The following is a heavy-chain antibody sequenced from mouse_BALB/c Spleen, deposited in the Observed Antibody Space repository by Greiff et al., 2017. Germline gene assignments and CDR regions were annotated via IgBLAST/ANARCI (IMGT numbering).Heavy chain of an antibody. Sequence: EVMLVESGAELVRPGALVKLSCKASGFNIKDYYMHWVKQRPEQGLEWIGWIDPENGNTIYDPKFQGKASITADTSSNTAYLQLSSLTSEDTAVYYCARSVSYAMDYWGQGTSVTVSS. V-gene: IGHV14-1*02. J-gene: IGHJ4*01. CDR3: ARSVSYAMDY. D-gene: IGHD6-2*01. CDR1: GFNIKDYY. CDR2: IDPENGNT.